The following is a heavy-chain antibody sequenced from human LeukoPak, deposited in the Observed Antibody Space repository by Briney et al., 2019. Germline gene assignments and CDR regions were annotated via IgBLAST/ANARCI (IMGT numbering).Heavy chain of an antibody. J-gene: IGHJ4*02. V-gene: IGHV4-61*01. CDR2: IYYSGST. CDR3: AGGYGSGSYGGN. Sequence: SETLSLTCTVSGGSVSSGSYYWSWIRQPPGKGLEWIGYIYYSGSTNYNPSLKSRVTISVDTSKNQFSLKLSSVTAADTAVYYCAGGYGSGSYGGNWGQGTLVTVSS. CDR1: GGSVSSGSYY. D-gene: IGHD3-10*01.